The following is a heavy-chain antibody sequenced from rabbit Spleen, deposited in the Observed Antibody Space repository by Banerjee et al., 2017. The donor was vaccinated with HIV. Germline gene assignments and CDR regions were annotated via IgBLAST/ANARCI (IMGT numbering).Heavy chain of an antibody. CDR3: ARDTSSSFSSYGMDL. V-gene: IGHV1S45*01. D-gene: IGHD1-1*01. CDR2: IDAGSSGFT. CDR1: GVSFSGDSY. Sequence: QEQLVESGGGLVKPGASLTLTCKASGVSFSGDSYMCWVRQAPGRGLEWIACIDAGSSGFTYFVSWAKGRVTISKTSSTTVTLQMTSLTAADTATYFCARDTSSSFSSYGMDLWGPGTLVTVS. J-gene: IGHJ6*01.